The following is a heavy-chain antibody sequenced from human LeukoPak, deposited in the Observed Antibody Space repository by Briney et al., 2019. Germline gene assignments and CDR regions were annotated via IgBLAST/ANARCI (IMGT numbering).Heavy chain of an antibody. V-gene: IGHV3-23*01. CDR3: ARGYCTSTNCNNWFDP. CDR1: GFTFSSYA. D-gene: IGHD2-2*01. Sequence: PWGVLRLSCAASGFTFSSYAMSWVRQAPGKGLEWVSAISGSGGSTYYADSVKGRFTISRDNSRNVLYLQMNSLRADDAAIYYCARGYCTSTNCNNWFDPWGQGALVTVSS. CDR2: ISGSGGST. J-gene: IGHJ5*02.